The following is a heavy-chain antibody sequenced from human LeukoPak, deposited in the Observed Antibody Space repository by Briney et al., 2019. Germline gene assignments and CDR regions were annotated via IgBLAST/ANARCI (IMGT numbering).Heavy chain of an antibody. CDR3: AREGGYAMGFDY. Sequence: GGSLRLSCAASGFTFSSYSMNWVRQAPGKGLEWVSSISSSSSYIYYADSVKGRFTISRDNAKNSLYLQMNSLRAEDTAVYYCAREGGYAMGFDYWGQGTLVTVSS. J-gene: IGHJ4*02. CDR1: GFTFSSYS. D-gene: IGHD2-8*01. CDR2: ISSSSSYI. V-gene: IGHV3-21*01.